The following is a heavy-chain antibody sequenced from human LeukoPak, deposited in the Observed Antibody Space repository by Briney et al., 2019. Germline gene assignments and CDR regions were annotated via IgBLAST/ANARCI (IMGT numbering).Heavy chain of an antibody. Sequence: ASVKVSCKASGYTFTNYYMHWVRQAPGQGLEWMGWISTYNGNTNFAQKLQGRVSMTTDTSTSTAYMELRSLRSDDTAVYYCARVVRGSAMDVWGQGTSVTVSS. CDR3: ARVVRGSAMDV. J-gene: IGHJ6*02. CDR1: GYTFTNYY. CDR2: ISTYNGNT. D-gene: IGHD3-10*02. V-gene: IGHV1-18*04.